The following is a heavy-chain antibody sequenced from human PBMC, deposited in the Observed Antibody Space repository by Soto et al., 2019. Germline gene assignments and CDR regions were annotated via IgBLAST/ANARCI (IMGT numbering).Heavy chain of an antibody. CDR3: ARDRRYYGSGSQGYYGMDV. Sequence: SVKGSCKASGGTFSSYAISWVRQAPGQGLEWMGGIIPIFGTANYAQKFQGRVTITADKSTSTAYMELSSLRSEDTAVYYCARDRRYYGSGSQGYYGMDVWGQGTTVTVSS. CDR2: IIPIFGTA. CDR1: GGTFSSYA. J-gene: IGHJ6*02. D-gene: IGHD3-10*01. V-gene: IGHV1-69*06.